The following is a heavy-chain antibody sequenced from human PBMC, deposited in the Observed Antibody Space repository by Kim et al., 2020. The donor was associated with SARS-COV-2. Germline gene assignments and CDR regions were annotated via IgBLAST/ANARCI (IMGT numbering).Heavy chain of an antibody. Sequence: GGSLRLSCAASGFTVSSNYMSWVRQAPGKGLEWVSVIYSGGSTYYADSVKGRFTISRDNSKNTLYLQMNSLRAEDTAVYYCARHYYDSSGDIWGQGTMVTVSS. CDR1: GFTVSSNY. D-gene: IGHD3-22*01. J-gene: IGHJ3*02. CDR3: ARHYYDSSGDI. V-gene: IGHV3-66*04. CDR2: IYSGGST.